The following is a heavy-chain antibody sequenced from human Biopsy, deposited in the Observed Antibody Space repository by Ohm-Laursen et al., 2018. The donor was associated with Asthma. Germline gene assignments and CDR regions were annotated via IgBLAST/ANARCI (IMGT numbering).Heavy chain of an antibody. J-gene: IGHJ6*02. V-gene: IGHV4-39*01. CDR3: ARRITIFGVVQKGHGMDA. CDR2: ISYGGKT. D-gene: IGHD3-3*01. CDR1: GGSMTPTSHY. Sequence: SDTLSLTCTVSGGSMTPTSHYWDWIRQAPGKGLEWIGYISYGGKTSYNPSLKNRVTISRDTSKNQFSLRLTSVTAADTAVYFCARRITIFGVVQKGHGMDAWGQGTTVIVSS.